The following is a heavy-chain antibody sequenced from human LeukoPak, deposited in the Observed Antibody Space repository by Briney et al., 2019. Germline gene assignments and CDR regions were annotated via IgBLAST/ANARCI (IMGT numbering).Heavy chain of an antibody. CDR3: ARDPGLRDYYYMDV. V-gene: IGHV1-8*01. CDR2: MNPNSGNT. Sequence: ASVKVSCKAFGYTFSSYDINWVRQATGQGLEWMGWMNPNSGNTGYPQKFQGRVTITADKSTSTAYMELSSLRSEDTAVYYCARDPGLRDYYYMDVWGKGTTVTISS. J-gene: IGHJ6*03. D-gene: IGHD3-16*01. CDR1: GYTFSSYD.